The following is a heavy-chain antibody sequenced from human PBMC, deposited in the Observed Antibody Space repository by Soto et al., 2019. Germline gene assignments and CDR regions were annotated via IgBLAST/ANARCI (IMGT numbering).Heavy chain of an antibody. J-gene: IGHJ5*02. Sequence: GGSLRLSCAASGFTLGTTDMSWVRQAPGEGLEWVSTIDGSGGITYYADSVKGRFTISRDNSRNTVYLQMSSLRGDDTALYYCVKHSGWFNTWGQGALVTVSS. CDR1: GFTLGTTD. D-gene: IGHD3-10*01. CDR2: IDGSGGIT. CDR3: VKHSGWFNT. V-gene: IGHV3-23*01.